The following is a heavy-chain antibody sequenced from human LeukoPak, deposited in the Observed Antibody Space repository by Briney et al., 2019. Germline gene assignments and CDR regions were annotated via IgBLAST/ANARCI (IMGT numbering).Heavy chain of an antibody. CDR1: GGSISSYY. Sequence: SETLSLXCTVSGGSISSYYWSWIRQPPGKGLEWIGYIYYSGSTNYNPSLKSRVTISVDTSKNQFSLKLSSVTAADTAVYYCAGDTAMVIRAFDIWGQWTMVTVSS. J-gene: IGHJ3*02. V-gene: IGHV4-59*01. CDR2: IYYSGST. CDR3: AGDTAMVIRAFDI. D-gene: IGHD5-18*01.